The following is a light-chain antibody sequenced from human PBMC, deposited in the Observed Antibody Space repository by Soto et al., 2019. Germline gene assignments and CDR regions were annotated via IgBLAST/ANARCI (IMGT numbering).Light chain of an antibody. CDR2: DAS. V-gene: IGKV3-11*01. J-gene: IGKJ5*01. CDR3: QQRSNWLIT. CDR1: QSVSSY. Sequence: EIVLTQSPATLSLSPGERATLSCRASQSVSSYLAWYQQKPGQAPRLLIYDASNRATGIPARFSGSVSGTDFTLTISSLEPEDFAVYYCQQRSNWLITFGQGTRLEMK.